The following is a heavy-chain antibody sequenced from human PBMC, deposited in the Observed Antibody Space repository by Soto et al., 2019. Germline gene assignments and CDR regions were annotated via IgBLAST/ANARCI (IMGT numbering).Heavy chain of an antibody. D-gene: IGHD4-17*01. CDR2: IYYSGST. J-gene: IGHJ4*02. CDR3: ARRYGDAVDY. CDR1: GGSISSGGYY. Sequence: PSETLSLTCAVSGGSISSGGYYWSWIRQPPGKGLEWIGYIYYSGSTNYNPSLKSRVTISVDTSKNQFSLKLSSVTAADTAVYYCARRYGDAVDYWGQGTLVTVSS. V-gene: IGHV4-61*08.